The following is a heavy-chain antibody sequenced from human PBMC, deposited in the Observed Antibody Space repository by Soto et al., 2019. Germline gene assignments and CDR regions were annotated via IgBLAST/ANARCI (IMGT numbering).Heavy chain of an antibody. CDR1: GYSFTSYW. CDR3: ARGDIEYSSSYYYCMDV. CDR2: IYPGDSDT. V-gene: IGHV5-51*01. J-gene: IGHJ6*02. D-gene: IGHD6-6*01. Sequence: GESLKISCKGSGYSFTSYWIGWVRQMPGKGLEWMGIIYPGDSDTRYSPSFQGQVTISADKSISTAYLQWSSLKASDTAMYYCARGDIEYSSSYYYCMDVWGQGTTVTVSS.